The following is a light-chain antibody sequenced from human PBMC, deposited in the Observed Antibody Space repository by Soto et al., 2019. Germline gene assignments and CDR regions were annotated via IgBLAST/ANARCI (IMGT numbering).Light chain of an antibody. CDR2: SAS. CDR3: QQSFDFPWT. V-gene: IGKV1-39*01. J-gene: IGKJ1*01. CDR1: QHIRTY. Sequence: DVQMTQSPSTLSASVGYRVTVTCRASQHIRTYLNWYQRKPGRAPDLLIYSASNLKSGVPSRFSGSGSGTDFTLTISNLQPEDLATYFCQQSFDFPWTFGQGTKVDIK.